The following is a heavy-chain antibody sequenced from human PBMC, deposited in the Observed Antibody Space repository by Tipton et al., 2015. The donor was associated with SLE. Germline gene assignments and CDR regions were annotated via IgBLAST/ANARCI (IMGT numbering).Heavy chain of an antibody. D-gene: IGHD5-18*01. Sequence: TLSLTCTVSGDSINTNNYFWSWIRQPAGKGLEWVGRISSSGSTNYNPSLKSRVTISVDTSKNQFSLKLSSVTAADTAVYYCAGEGRGYSYEGWFDPWGQGTLVTVSS. V-gene: IGHV4-61*02. CDR1: GDSINTNNYF. CDR3: AGEGRGYSYEGWFDP. J-gene: IGHJ5*02. CDR2: ISSSGST.